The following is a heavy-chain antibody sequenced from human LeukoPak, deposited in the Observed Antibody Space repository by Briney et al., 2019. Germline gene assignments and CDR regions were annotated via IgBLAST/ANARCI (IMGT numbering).Heavy chain of an antibody. CDR1: GGSISSSSYY. D-gene: IGHD3-10*01. J-gene: IGHJ3*02. CDR2: IYYSGST. Sequence: SETLSLTCTVSGGSISSSSYYWGWIRQPPGKGLEWIGYIYYSGSTNYNPSLKSRVTISVDTSKNQFSLKLSSVTAADTAVYYCARDLNYYGSGSYYDKVLDIWGQGTMVTVSS. CDR3: ARDLNYYGSGSYYDKVLDI. V-gene: IGHV4-61*05.